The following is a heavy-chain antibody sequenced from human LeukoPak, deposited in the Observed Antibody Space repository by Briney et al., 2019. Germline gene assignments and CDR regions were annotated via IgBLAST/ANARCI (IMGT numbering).Heavy chain of an antibody. V-gene: IGHV3-48*03. CDR2: ISSSGSTT. D-gene: IGHD3-22*01. CDR3: ARDNYDSSGYYFD. Sequence: GGSLRLSCAASGFTFSSYEMNWVRQAPGKGLEWVSYISSSGSTTHYADSVKGRFTISRDNAKNSLCLQMNSPRAEDTAVYYCARDNYDSSGYYFDWGQGTLVTVSS. J-gene: IGHJ4*02. CDR1: GFTFSSYE.